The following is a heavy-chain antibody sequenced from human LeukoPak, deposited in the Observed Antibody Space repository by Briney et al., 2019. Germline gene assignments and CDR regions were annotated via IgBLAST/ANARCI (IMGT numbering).Heavy chain of an antibody. CDR2: IRSKTDGGTT. V-gene: IGHV3-15*01. Sequence: GGSLRLSCAASGITFSNAWMSWVRRAPGKGLEWVGRIRSKTDGGTTDYAAPVKGRFTISRDDSKNTLYLQMNSLKTEDTAVYYCARWGDYVDTAMGSSVYYYGMDVWGQGTTVTVSS. CDR1: GITFSNAW. D-gene: IGHD5-18*01. CDR3: ARWGDYVDTAMGSSVYYYGMDV. J-gene: IGHJ6*02.